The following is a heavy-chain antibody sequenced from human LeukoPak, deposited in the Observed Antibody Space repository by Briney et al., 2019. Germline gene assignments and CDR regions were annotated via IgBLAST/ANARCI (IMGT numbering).Heavy chain of an antibody. CDR3: ARAAWIDYYYYMDV. D-gene: IGHD2-2*03. CDR1: GFTVSRNY. J-gene: IGHJ6*03. CDR2: IYSSGTT. Sequence: PRGSLRLSCSASGFTVSRNYMTSVRQAPGNGLEWVSVIYSSGTTYYADSVKGRFTISRDNSKNTLYLQMNSLRAEDTAVYYCARAAWIDYYYYMDVWAKGPRSPSP. V-gene: IGHV3-53*01.